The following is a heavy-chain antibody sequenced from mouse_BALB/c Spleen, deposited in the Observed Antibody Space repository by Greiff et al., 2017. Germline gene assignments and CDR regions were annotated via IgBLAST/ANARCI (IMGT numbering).Heavy chain of an antibody. Sequence: EVKLVESGGGLVKPGGSLKLSCAASGFTFSDYYMYWVRQTPEKRLEWVATISDGGSYTYYPDSVKGRFTISRDNAKNNLYLQMSSLKSEDTAMYYCARDREYGNLFAYWGQGTLVTVSA. CDR2: ISDGGSYT. J-gene: IGHJ3*01. V-gene: IGHV5-4*02. CDR3: ARDREYGNLFAY. D-gene: IGHD2-10*02. CDR1: GFTFSDYY.